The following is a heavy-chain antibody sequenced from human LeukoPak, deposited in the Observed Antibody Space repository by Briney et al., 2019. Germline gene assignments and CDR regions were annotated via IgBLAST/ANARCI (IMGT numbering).Heavy chain of an antibody. V-gene: IGHV5-51*01. CDR2: IFPGDSDT. Sequence: GESLKISCKGSGYSFNTYWIGWVRPMPGKGLEWMGIIFPGDSDTRYSPSFQGQVTISADKSLSTAYLQWGSLKASDTALYYCAREGRSSSPMDYWGQGTLVTVSS. J-gene: IGHJ4*02. CDR1: GYSFNTYW. D-gene: IGHD6-6*01. CDR3: AREGRSSSPMDY.